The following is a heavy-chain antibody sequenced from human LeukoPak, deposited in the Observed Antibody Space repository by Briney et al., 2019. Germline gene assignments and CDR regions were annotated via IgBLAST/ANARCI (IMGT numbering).Heavy chain of an antibody. CDR3: ARAVWFGELLFFDY. D-gene: IGHD3-10*01. Sequence: SQTLSLTCTVSGGSISSGGYYWSWIRQHPGKGLEWIGYIYYSGSTYYNPSLKSRVTISVDTSKNQFSLKLSSVTAADTAVYYCARAVWFGELLFFDYWGQGTLVTVSS. CDR1: GGSISSGGYY. J-gene: IGHJ4*02. V-gene: IGHV4-31*03. CDR2: IYYSGST.